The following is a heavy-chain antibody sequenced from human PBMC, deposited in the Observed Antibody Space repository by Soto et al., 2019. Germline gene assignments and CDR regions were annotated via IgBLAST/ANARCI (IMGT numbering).Heavy chain of an antibody. CDR1: GFTFSSYG. V-gene: IGHV3-30*18. D-gene: IGHD3-3*01. J-gene: IGHJ4*02. CDR2: ISYDGSNK. Sequence: PGGSLRLSCAASGFTFSSYGMHWVRQAPGKGLEWVAVISYDGSNKYYADSVKGRFTISRDNSKNTLYLQMNSLRAEDTAVYYCAKDLLSGYYTMIFGYWGQGTLVTVSS. CDR3: AKDLLSGYYTMIFGY.